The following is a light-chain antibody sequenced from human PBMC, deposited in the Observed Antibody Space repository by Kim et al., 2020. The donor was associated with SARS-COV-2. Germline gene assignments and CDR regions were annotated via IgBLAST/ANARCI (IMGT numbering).Light chain of an antibody. V-gene: IGKV1-39*01. CDR3: QQTSSIPLT. CDR1: QPMNSY. Sequence: IQMTQSPSSLSASIGDRVTITCRASQPMNSYLNWYQQKSGKAPKLLIYTASRLQSGVPSRFSGGGSGTVFTLTISSLQPEDFATYFCQQTSSIPLTFGGGTKVDIK. CDR2: TAS. J-gene: IGKJ4*01.